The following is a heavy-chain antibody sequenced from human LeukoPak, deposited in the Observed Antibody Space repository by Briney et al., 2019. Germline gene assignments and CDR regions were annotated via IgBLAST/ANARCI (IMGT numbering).Heavy chain of an antibody. J-gene: IGHJ4*02. CDR1: GFTFSSYA. CDR2: ISGSGGST. Sequence: GGSLRLSCAASGFTFSSYAMSWVRQAPGKGLEWVSAISGSGGSTYYADSVKGRFTISRDNPKNTLDLQMNSLRAEDTAVYYCARDRYYYGSGSLSCDYWGQGTLVTVSS. D-gene: IGHD3-10*01. V-gene: IGHV3-23*01. CDR3: ARDRYYYGSGSLSCDY.